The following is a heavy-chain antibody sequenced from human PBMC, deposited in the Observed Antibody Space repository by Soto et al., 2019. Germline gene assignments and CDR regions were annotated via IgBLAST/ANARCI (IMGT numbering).Heavy chain of an antibody. V-gene: IGHV4-39*02. D-gene: IGHD4-17*01. CDR3: ARGGGYYGVLFDY. CDR1: GGAISSSSYF. CDR2: ILYSGTT. J-gene: IGHJ4*02. Sequence: QLRLQESGPGLLRPSETLSLTCNVSGGAISSSSYFWGWVRQPPGKTLEWIGHILYSGTTHYNESLKSRVTISVDTSKNLFSLRLNSVTPADTAVYYCARGGGYYGVLFDYWGQGTLVPVSS.